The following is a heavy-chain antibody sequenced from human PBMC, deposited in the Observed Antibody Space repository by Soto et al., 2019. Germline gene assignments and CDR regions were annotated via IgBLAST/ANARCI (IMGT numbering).Heavy chain of an antibody. D-gene: IGHD4-17*01. CDR3: AATYGDSQVYYFDY. CDR2: ISYDGNNK. Sequence: QVQLVESGGGVVQPGRSLRLSCAASGFTFSSYGMHWVRQAPGKGLEWVAVISYDGNNKYYADSVKGRFTISRDNSKNTLYLQMNSLRAEDTAIYYCAATYGDSQVYYFDYWGQGTLVTVSS. CDR1: GFTFSSYG. V-gene: IGHV3-30*03. J-gene: IGHJ4*02.